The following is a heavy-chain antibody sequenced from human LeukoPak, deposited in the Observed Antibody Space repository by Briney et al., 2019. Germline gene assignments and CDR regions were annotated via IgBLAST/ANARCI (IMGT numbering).Heavy chain of an antibody. D-gene: IGHD6-6*01. CDR2: IYYSGST. CDR1: GGSISSSSYY. V-gene: IGHV4-39*07. Sequence: SETLSLTCTVSGGSISSSSYYWGWIRQPPGKGLEWIGSIYYSGSTYYNPSLKSRVTISVDTSKNQFSLKLSSVTAADTAVYYCARDGGTQLVPEVPFWGQGTLVTVSS. CDR3: ARDGGTQLVPEVPF. J-gene: IGHJ4*02.